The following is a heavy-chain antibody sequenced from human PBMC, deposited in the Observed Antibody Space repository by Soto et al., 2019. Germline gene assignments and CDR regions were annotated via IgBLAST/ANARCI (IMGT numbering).Heavy chain of an antibody. CDR1: GFTFSNYA. CDR2: ISGSGGRS. CDR3: AKAYFVWSSEQPYYFDY. D-gene: IGHD3-16*01. V-gene: IGHV3-23*01. J-gene: IGHJ4*02. Sequence: EVQLLDSGGGLVQPGGSLRLSCAASGFTFSNYAMTWVRQGPGKGLEWVSGISGSGGRSYYADSVKGRFTISRDNSKSTLYLQMNCLRAEHTAVYYCAKAYFVWSSEQPYYFDYWGQGTLVTVSS.